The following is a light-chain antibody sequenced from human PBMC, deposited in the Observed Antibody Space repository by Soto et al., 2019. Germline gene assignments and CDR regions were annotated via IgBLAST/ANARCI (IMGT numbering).Light chain of an antibody. Sequence: QSVLTQPPSASGTPGQRVTISCSGSSSNIGSKPINWYQHLPGTAPKLLIFTNNRRPSGVPDRFSGSKSGTSGSLAITGLQSEDEADYYCATWDDSLKGPVFGGGTQLTVL. V-gene: IGLV1-44*01. CDR1: SSNIGSKP. CDR2: TNN. J-gene: IGLJ3*02. CDR3: ATWDDSLKGPV.